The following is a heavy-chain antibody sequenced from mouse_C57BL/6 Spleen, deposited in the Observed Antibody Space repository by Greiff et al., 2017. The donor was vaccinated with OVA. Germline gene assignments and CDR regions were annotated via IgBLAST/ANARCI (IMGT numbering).Heavy chain of an antibody. CDR3: AAITTVVGGRAMDY. V-gene: IGHV1-80*01. Sequence: QVQLKQSGAELVKPGASVKISCKASGYAFSSYWMNWVKQRPGKGLEWIGQIYPGDGDTNYNGKFKGKATLTADKSSSTAYMQLSSLTSEDSAVYFCAAITTVVGGRAMDYWGQGTSVTVSS. D-gene: IGHD1-1*01. CDR2: IYPGDGDT. J-gene: IGHJ4*01. CDR1: GYAFSSYW.